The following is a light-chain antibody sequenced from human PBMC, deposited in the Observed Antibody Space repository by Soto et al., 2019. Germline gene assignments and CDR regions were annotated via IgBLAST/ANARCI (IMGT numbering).Light chain of an antibody. CDR2: EVS. CDR3: SSYAGSDNYV. V-gene: IGLV2-8*01. Sequence: QTVLTQPPSASGCPGQSVTISCSGTSSDTGDYNYVSWYQQHPGKAPKLMIYEVSKRPSGVPDRFSGSKSGNTASLTVSGLQAEDEADYYCSSYAGSDNYVFGTGTKVTVL. CDR1: SSDTGDYNY. J-gene: IGLJ1*01.